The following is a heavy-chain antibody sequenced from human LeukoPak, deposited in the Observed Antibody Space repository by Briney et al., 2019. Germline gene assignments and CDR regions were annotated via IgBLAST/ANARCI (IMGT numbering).Heavy chain of an antibody. D-gene: IGHD3-10*01. J-gene: IGHJ6*02. CDR2: MNPNSGGT. V-gene: IGHV1-2*02. Sequence: ASVKVSCKASGYTFTGYYMHWVRQAPGQGLEWMGWMNPNSGGTNYAQKFQGRVTMTRDTSISTAYMELSRLRSDDTAVYYCARDAEYYGSGNAYGMDVWGQGTTVTVSS. CDR3: ARDAEYYGSGNAYGMDV. CDR1: GYTFTGYY.